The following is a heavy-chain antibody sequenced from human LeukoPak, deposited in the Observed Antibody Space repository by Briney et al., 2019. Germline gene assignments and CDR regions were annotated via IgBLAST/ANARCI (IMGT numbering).Heavy chain of an antibody. CDR3: ARVDMYYYDSSGYSTPGVFDY. Sequence: SGTLSLTCAVSGGSISSSNWWSWVRQPPGKGLEWIGEIYHSGSTNYNPSLKSRVTISVDKSKNQFSLKLSSVTAADTAVYYCARVDMYYYDSSGYSTPGVFDYWGQGTLVTVSS. V-gene: IGHV4-4*02. J-gene: IGHJ4*02. D-gene: IGHD3-22*01. CDR2: IYHSGST. CDR1: GGSISSSNW.